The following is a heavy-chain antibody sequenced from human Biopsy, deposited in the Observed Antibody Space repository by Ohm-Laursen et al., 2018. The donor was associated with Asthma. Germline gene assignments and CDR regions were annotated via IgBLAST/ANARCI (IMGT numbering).Heavy chain of an antibody. Sequence: SDTLSLTCPVYGGSFSGYYWSWIRQPQGKGLEWIGEINHSGSTNYNPSLKSRVTISVDTSKNQFSLKLSSVTAADTAVYYCARAGQCSSTSCYNPGWFDPWGQGTLVTVSS. J-gene: IGHJ5*02. D-gene: IGHD2-2*01. CDR1: GGSFSGYY. CDR3: ARAGQCSSTSCYNPGWFDP. V-gene: IGHV4-34*01. CDR2: INHSGST.